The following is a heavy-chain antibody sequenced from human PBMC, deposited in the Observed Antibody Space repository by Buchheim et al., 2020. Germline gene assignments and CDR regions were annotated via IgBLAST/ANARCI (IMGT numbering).Heavy chain of an antibody. CDR2: ISYDGSNK. Sequence: QVQLVESGGGVVQPGRSLRLSCAASGFTFSSYGMHWVRQAPGKGLEWVAVISYDGSNKYYADSVKGRFTISRDNSKNTLYLQMNSLRAEDTAVYYCAKDLRYCSSTSCYQDYWGQGTL. CDR1: GFTFSSYG. V-gene: IGHV3-30*18. J-gene: IGHJ4*02. D-gene: IGHD2-2*01. CDR3: AKDLRYCSSTSCYQDY.